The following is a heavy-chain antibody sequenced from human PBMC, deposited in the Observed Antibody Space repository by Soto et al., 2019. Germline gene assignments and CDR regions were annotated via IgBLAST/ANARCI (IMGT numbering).Heavy chain of an antibody. CDR1: GFFFSSYT. CDR3: AKARDPQWVRLPFDY. Sequence: VQLLESGGGLVQPGGSLRLSCVGSGFFFSSYTMTWVRQAPGKGLEWVSSFSATSENTYYADSVRGRFTISRDNSKNTLFLQMTSLTAEDTAMDYCAKARDPQWVRLPFDYWGQGILVIVSS. J-gene: IGHJ4*02. CDR2: FSATSENT. V-gene: IGHV3-23*01. D-gene: IGHD6-19*01.